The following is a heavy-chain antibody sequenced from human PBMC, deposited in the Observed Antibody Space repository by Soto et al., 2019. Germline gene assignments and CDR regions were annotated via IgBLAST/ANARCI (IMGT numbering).Heavy chain of an antibody. CDR3: ARPKGGYYYDSSGYYYDY. V-gene: IGHV5-51*01. CDR1: GYSFTSYW. J-gene: IGHJ4*02. CDR2: IYPGDSDT. D-gene: IGHD3-22*01. Sequence: GESLKISCKGSGYSFTSYWIGWVRQMPGKGLEWMGIIYPGDSDTRYSPSFQGQVTISADKSISTAYLQWSSLKASDTAMYYCARPKGGYYYDSSGYYYDYWGQGTLVTV.